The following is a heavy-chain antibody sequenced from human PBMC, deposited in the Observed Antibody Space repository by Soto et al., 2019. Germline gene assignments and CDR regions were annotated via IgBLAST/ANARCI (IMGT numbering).Heavy chain of an antibody. V-gene: IGHV1-3*01. J-gene: IGHJ6*02. D-gene: IGHD2-2*01. CDR1: GYTFTSYA. Sequence: ASVKVSFKASGYTFTSYAMHWVRQAPGQRLEWMGWINAGNGNTKYSQKFQGRVTITRDTSASTAYMELSSLRSEDTAVYYCARVGGCSSTSCPYYYYYYGMDVWGQGTTVTVSS. CDR3: ARVGGCSSTSCPYYYYYYGMDV. CDR2: INAGNGNT.